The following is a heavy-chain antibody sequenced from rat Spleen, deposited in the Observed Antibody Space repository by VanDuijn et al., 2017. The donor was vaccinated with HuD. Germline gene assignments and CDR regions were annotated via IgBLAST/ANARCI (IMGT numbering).Heavy chain of an antibody. Sequence: EVHLVESGGALVQPGRSLKLSCAASGFTFNAFSDYSMAWVRQAPKKGLEWVATISFDGSSTYYRDSVKGRFTIFRDNANSTLYLQMDRLRSEDTATYSCVQPLAYWGQGTLVTVSS. J-gene: IGHJ3*01. V-gene: IGHV5-7*01. D-gene: IGHD3-4*01. CDR3: VQPLAY. CDR2: ISFDGSST. CDR1: GFTFNAFSDYS.